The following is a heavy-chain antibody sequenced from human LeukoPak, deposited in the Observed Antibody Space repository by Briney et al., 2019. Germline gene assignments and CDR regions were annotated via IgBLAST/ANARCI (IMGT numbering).Heavy chain of an antibody. D-gene: IGHD3-22*01. CDR3: ARGTLYYDSSGYTWYFDL. J-gene: IGHJ2*01. Sequence: SETLSLTRTVSGGSISSYYWSWIRQPPGKGLEWIGYIYYSGSTNYNPSLKSRVTISVDTSKNQFSLKLSSVTAADTAVYYCARGTLYYDSSGYTWYFDLWGRGTLVTVSS. V-gene: IGHV4-59*01. CDR2: IYYSGST. CDR1: GGSISSYY.